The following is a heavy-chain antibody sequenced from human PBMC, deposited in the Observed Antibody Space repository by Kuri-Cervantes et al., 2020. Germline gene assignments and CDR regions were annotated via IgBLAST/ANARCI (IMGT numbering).Heavy chain of an antibody. Sequence: GESLKISCAASGFTFSSYAMSWVRQAPGKGLVWVSRSNSDGSRISFADSVKGRFTISRDSAKNTLYLQMNSLRAEDTAVYYCARSDWFDPWGQGTLVTVSS. CDR3: ARSDWFDP. V-gene: IGHV3-74*01. J-gene: IGHJ5*02. CDR2: SNSDGSRI. CDR1: GFTFSSYA.